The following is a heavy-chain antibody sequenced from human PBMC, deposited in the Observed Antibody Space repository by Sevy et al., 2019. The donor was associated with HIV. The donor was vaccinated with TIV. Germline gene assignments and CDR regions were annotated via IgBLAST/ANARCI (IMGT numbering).Heavy chain of an antibody. J-gene: IGHJ3*02. Sequence: SQTLSLTCAISGDSVSSNSAVWNWIRQSPSRGLEWLGRTYYRSKWYNDYTVSVNSRITINPDTSKNQFSLQLNSVTPEDTAMYYCARKDDSVGSFDIWGQGTMVTVSS. CDR2: TYYRSKWYN. CDR1: GDSVSSNSAV. CDR3: ARKDDSVGSFDI. D-gene: IGHD3-16*01. V-gene: IGHV6-1*01.